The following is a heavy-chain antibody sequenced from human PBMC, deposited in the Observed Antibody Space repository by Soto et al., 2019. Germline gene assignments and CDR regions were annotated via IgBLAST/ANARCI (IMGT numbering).Heavy chain of an antibody. D-gene: IGHD5-18*01. CDR3: ARHGAAMDDYFDY. V-gene: IGHV4-59*08. CDR2: IYYSGST. CDR1: GGSISSYY. J-gene: IGHJ4*02. Sequence: SETLSLTCTVSGGSISSYYWSWIRQPPGKGLEWIGYIYYSGSTNYNPSLKSRVTISVDTSKNQFSLKLSSVTAADTAAYYCARHGAAMDDYFDYWGQGTLVTVSS.